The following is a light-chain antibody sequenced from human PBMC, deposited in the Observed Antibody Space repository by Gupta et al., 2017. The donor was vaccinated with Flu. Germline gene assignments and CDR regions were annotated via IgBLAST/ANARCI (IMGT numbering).Light chain of an antibody. Sequence: TARITCSGDEVPKKHDYVYQHQPGPAPAPVIHVYTKRPSGIPETFSVSSSGSMATSTITRAQVEDEADDDCSSEANSGSRRIVVFGGGTRLTVL. J-gene: IGLJ2*01. CDR2: VYT. V-gene: IGLV3-10*01. CDR1: EVPKKH. CDR3: SSEANSGSRRIVV.